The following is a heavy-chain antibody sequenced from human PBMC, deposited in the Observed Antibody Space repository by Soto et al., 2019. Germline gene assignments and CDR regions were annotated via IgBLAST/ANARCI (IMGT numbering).Heavy chain of an antibody. Sequence: QVQLVQSGAEVKKPGASVKVSCKASGYTFTSYGISWVRQAPGQGLEWMGWISAYNGNTKYAQKFRGRVTMTTDTSTSAAYMEVRSLRSDDTAVYYCARDAAAGLNDYWGQGTLVTVSS. V-gene: IGHV1-18*01. J-gene: IGHJ4*02. CDR1: GYTFTSYG. CDR3: ARDAAAGLNDY. CDR2: ISAYNGNT. D-gene: IGHD6-13*01.